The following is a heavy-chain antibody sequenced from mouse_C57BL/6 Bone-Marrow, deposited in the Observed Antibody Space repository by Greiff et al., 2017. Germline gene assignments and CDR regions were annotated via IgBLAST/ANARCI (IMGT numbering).Heavy chain of an antibody. CDR3: ARRAPRVCWYFDV. D-gene: IGHD3-3*01. J-gene: IGHJ1*03. CDR2: INPGSGGT. Sequence: QVQLQQSGAELVRPGTSVKVSCKASGYAFTNYLIEWVKQRPGQGLEWIGVINPGSGGTNYNEKFKGKATLTVDKSSSTAYMQLSSLTSEDSAVYFCARRAPRVCWYFDVWGTGTTVTVSS. CDR1: GYAFTNYL. V-gene: IGHV1-54*01.